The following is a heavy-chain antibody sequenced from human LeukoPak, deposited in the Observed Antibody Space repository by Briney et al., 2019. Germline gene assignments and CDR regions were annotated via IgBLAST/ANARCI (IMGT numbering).Heavy chain of an antibody. V-gene: IGHV1-2*02. J-gene: IGHJ5*02. CDR2: INPNSGGT. Sequence: GASVKVSCMASGYTFTGYYMHWLRQAPGQGLEGMGWINPNSGGTNYAQKFQGRVTMTRDMSISTAYMELSRLRSDDTAVYYCARYGSSSPHNWFDPWGQGTLVTVSS. D-gene: IGHD6-6*01. CDR3: ARYGSSSPHNWFDP. CDR1: GYTFTGYY.